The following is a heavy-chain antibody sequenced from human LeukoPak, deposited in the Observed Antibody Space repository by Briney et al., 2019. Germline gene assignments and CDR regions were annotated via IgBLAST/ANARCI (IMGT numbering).Heavy chain of an antibody. CDR1: GYTFTSYD. V-gene: IGHV1-2*02. D-gene: IGHD5-18*01. CDR3: ARDLLVGDTAMVMYY. CDR2: ISVYNGDT. Sequence: ASVKVSCKASGYTFTSYDINWVRQATGQGLEWMGWISVYNGDTNYEQKFQGRVTMTRDTSISTAYMELSRLRSDDTAVYYCARDLLVGDTAMVMYYWGQGTLVTVSS. J-gene: IGHJ4*02.